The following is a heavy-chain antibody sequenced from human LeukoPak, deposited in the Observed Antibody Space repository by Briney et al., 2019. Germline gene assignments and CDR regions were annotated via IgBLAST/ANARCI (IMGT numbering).Heavy chain of an antibody. D-gene: IGHD3-3*02. CDR3: ARDISSPYGMDV. V-gene: IGHV3-30*03. Sequence: GGSLRLSCAASGFTFSSYGMHWVRQAPGKGLEWVAVISYDGSNKYYADSVKGRFTISRDNSKNTLYLQMNSLRAEDTAVYYCARDISSPYGMDVWGQGTTVTVSS. CDR2: ISYDGSNK. CDR1: GFTFSSYG. J-gene: IGHJ6*02.